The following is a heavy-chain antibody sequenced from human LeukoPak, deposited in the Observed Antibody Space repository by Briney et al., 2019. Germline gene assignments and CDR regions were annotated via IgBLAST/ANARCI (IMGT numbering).Heavy chain of an antibody. CDR3: ARDIRPRVESFDY. V-gene: IGHV1-2*02. CDR1: GYTFTDYH. J-gene: IGHJ4*02. CDR2: INPNSDGT. D-gene: IGHD3-3*01. Sequence: GASVKVSCKASGYTFTDYHLHWVRQAPGQGLEWMGWINPNSDGTNYAQKFQGRVTMTRDTSINTAYMELSRVRSDDTAVYYCARDIRPRVESFDYWGQGTLVTVSS.